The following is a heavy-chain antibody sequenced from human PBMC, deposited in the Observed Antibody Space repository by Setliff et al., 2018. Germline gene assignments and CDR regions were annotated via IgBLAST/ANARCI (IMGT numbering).Heavy chain of an antibody. V-gene: IGHV3-7*03. J-gene: IGHJ6*03. CDR3: ARRYCSSTGCVMDV. CDR1: GFTFSSYA. CDR2: IKQDGSEK. Sequence: GGSLRLSCAASGFTFSSYAMSWVRQAPGKGLEWVANIKQDGSEKYYVDSVKGRFTISRDNAKNSLYLQMNSLRAEDTAVYYCARRYCSSTGCVMDVWGKGTTVTVSS. D-gene: IGHD2-2*01.